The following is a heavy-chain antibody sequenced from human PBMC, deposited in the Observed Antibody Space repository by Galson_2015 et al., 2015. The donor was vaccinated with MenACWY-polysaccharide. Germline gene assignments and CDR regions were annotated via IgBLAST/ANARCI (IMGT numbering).Heavy chain of an antibody. J-gene: IGHJ3*02. Sequence: SLRLSCAASGFMFNNYAISWVRQAPGRGLEWVSAISGGGGNTYYADSVKGRFTISRDNSKNTLYVQMNSLRAKDTAVYYCARGTWAYYETSTYLDAFDIWGQGTMVTVSS. V-gene: IGHV3-23*01. CDR2: ISGGGGNT. D-gene: IGHD3-22*01. CDR3: ARGTWAYYETSTYLDAFDI. CDR1: GFMFNNYA.